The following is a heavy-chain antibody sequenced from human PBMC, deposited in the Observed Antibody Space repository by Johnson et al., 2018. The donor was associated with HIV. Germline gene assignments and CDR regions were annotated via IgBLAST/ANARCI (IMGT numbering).Heavy chain of an antibody. CDR2: ISDDGSNK. D-gene: IGHD1-1*01. CDR3: ATSTASDAFDI. Sequence: QVQLVESGGGVVQPGRSLRLSCAASGFTFSSSGMHWVRQAPDKGLEWVAVISDDGSNKYYADSVKGRFTISRDNSKNTLYLQMNSLRAEDTAVYYCATSTASDAFDIWGQGTVVTVSS. J-gene: IGHJ3*02. V-gene: IGHV3-33*05. CDR1: GFTFSSSG.